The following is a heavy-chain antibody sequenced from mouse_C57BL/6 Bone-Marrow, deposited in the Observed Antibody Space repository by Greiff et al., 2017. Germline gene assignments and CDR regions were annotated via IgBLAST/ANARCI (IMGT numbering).Heavy chain of an antibody. CDR3: ARDRGNYFRWYFDV. Sequence: EVQVVESGGGLVKPGGSLKLSCAASGFTFSSYAMSWVRQTPEKRLEWVATISDGGSYTYYPDNVKGRFTISRDNAKNNLYLQMSHLKSEDTAMYYCARDRGNYFRWYFDVWGTGTTVTVSS. V-gene: IGHV5-4*01. J-gene: IGHJ1*03. CDR2: ISDGGSYT. CDR1: GFTFSSYA. D-gene: IGHD2-1*01.